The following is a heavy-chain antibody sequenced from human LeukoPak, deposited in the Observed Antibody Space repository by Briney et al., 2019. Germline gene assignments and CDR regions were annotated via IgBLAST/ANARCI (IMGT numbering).Heavy chain of an antibody. CDR2: IFPGDSDT. D-gene: IGHD6-19*01. V-gene: IGHV5-51*01. J-gene: IGHJ4*02. CDR3: AKSKTSGWKYFFDS. Sequence: ESLKISCKGSGYNFTNYWIGWVRQMPGKGLEWVGLIFPGDSDTRYSPSFQGQVTISADKSINTAYMQWSSLKASDTAMYYCAKSKTSGWKYFFDSWGQGTLVTVSS. CDR1: GYNFTNYW.